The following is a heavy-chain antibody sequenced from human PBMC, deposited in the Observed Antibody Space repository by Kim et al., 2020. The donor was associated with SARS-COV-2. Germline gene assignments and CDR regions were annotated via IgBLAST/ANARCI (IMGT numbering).Heavy chain of an antibody. CDR1: GFTFSSYA. V-gene: IGHV3-23*01. CDR3: WNGMGLNNYICDS. Sequence: GGSLRLSCAASGFTFSSYAMNWVRQAPGKGLEWVSAISGSVSCTYYDDSVEGRLTIIADNYTKTQYLQQNSLRTDDTAVYYYWNGMGLNNYICDSW. D-gene: IGHD4-4*01. CDR2: ISGSVSCT. J-gene: IGHJ5*01.